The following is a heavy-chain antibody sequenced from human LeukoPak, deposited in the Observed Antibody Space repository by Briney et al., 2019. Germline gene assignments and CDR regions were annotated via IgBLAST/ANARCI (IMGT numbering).Heavy chain of an antibody. V-gene: IGHV3-30*18. CDR3: AKGRDGDY. CDR2: ISYDGSNK. J-gene: IGHJ4*02. CDR1: GFTFSSYG. D-gene: IGHD6-6*01. Sequence: GGSLRLSCAASGFTFSSYGMHWVRQAPGKGLEWEAVISYDGSNKYYADSVKGRFTISRDNSKNTLYLQMNSLRAEDTAVYYCAKGRDGDYWGQGTLVTVSS.